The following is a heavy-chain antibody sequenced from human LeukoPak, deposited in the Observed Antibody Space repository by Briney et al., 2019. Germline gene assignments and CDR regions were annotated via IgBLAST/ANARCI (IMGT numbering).Heavy chain of an antibody. Sequence: HPGGSLRLSCAASGFTFSSYAMSWVRQAPGKGLEWVSAISGSGGSTYYADSVKGRFTISRDNSKNTLYLQMNSLRAEDTAVYYCAKDLARALWGDSSGWYPLGYWGQGTLVTVSS. CDR1: GFTFSSYA. V-gene: IGHV3-23*01. CDR2: ISGSGGST. CDR3: AKDLARALWGDSSGWYPLGY. D-gene: IGHD6-19*01. J-gene: IGHJ4*02.